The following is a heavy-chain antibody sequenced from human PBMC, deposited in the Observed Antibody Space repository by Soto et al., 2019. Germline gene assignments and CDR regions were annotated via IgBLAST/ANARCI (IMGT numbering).Heavy chain of an antibody. Sequence: EVQLVESGGGLVQPGGSLRLSCAASGFTFNNYVMHWVRQAPGKGLVWVSRINDDGSSTRYADSVKGRFTMSRDNAQNTAHLQMNSLRAEDTGVYYCTRDVQFQSFDSWGQGTLVTVSS. CDR2: INDDGSST. V-gene: IGHV3-74*01. CDR1: GFTFNNYV. CDR3: TRDVQFQSFDS. D-gene: IGHD4-4*01. J-gene: IGHJ4*02.